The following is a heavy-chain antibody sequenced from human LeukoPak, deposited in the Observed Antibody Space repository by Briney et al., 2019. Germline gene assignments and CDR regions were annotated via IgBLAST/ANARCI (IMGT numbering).Heavy chain of an antibody. CDR3: AREHVLLWFGELLKWFDP. CDR2: IYTSGST. V-gene: IGHV4-4*07. D-gene: IGHD3-10*01. J-gene: IGHJ5*02. Sequence: SSETLSLTCTVSGGSISSYYWSWIRQPAGKGLEWIGRIYTSGSTNYNPSLKSRVTMSVDTSKNQFSLKLSSVTAADTAVYYCAREHVLLWFGELLKWFDPWGQGTLVTVSS. CDR1: GGSISSYY.